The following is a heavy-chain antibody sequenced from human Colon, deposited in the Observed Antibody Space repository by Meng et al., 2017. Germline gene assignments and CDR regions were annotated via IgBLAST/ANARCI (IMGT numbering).Heavy chain of an antibody. J-gene: IGHJ4*02. CDR1: GFTFDDYA. CDR2: ISWNSGSI. V-gene: IGHV3-9*01. D-gene: IGHD4-17*01. Sequence: LKISCAASGFTFDDYAMHWVRQAPGKGLEWVSGISWNSGSIGYADSVKGRFTISRDNAKNSLYLQMNSLRAEDTALYYCAKDTGPTVTTVVVDYWGQGTLVTVSS. CDR3: AKDTGPTVTTVVVDY.